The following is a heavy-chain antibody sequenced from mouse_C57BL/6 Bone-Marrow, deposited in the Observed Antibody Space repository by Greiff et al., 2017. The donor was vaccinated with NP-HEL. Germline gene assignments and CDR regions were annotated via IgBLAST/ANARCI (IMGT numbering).Heavy chain of an antibody. CDR2: IYPRSGNT. CDR1: GYTFTSYG. CDR3: AIYGYDVYYAMDY. V-gene: IGHV1-81*01. D-gene: IGHD2-2*01. Sequence: QVHVKQSGAELARPGASVKLSCKASGYTFTSYGISWVKQRTGQGLEWIGEIYPRSGNTYYNEKFKGKATLTADKSSSTAYMELRSLTSEDSAVYCCAIYGYDVYYAMDYWGQGTSVTVSS. J-gene: IGHJ4*01.